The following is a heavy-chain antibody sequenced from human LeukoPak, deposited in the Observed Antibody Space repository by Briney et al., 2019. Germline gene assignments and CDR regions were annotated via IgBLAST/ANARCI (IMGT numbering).Heavy chain of an antibody. V-gene: IGHV3-30*04. D-gene: IGHD3-22*01. CDR1: GFTFSSYA. Sequence: PTGGSLRLSCAASGFTFSSYAMHWVRQAPGKGLEWVAVISYDGSNKYYADSVKGRFTISSDNSKTALYLQMNSLRAEDTAVYYCANGRYYYARSGIDYWGKGTLVTVS. CDR3: ANGRYYYARSGIDY. CDR2: ISYDGSNK. J-gene: IGHJ4*02.